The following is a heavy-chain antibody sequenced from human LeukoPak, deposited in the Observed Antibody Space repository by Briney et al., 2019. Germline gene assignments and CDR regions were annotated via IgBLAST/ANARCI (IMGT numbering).Heavy chain of an antibody. D-gene: IGHD5-24*01. CDR1: GGSISSYY. Sequence: SETLSLTCTVSGGSISSYYWSWVRQPPGKGLEWIGYIYYSGSTNYNPSLTSPVTISVDTSKNQFSLKLSSVTAVDTAVYYCARARWLQKYYFDYWGQGTLVTVSS. CDR3: ARARWLQKYYFDY. CDR2: IYYSGST. V-gene: IGHV4-59*01. J-gene: IGHJ4*02.